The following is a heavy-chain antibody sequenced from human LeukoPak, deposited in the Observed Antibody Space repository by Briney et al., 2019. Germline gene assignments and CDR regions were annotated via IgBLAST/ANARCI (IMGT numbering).Heavy chain of an antibody. Sequence: SETLSLTCTVSGGSLSSYYWSWIRQPPGKGLEWIGYIYYSGSTNYNPSLKSRVTISVDTSKNQFSLKLSSVTAADTAVYYCARLMYNWNYAFDPWGQGTLVTVSS. CDR1: GGSLSSYY. J-gene: IGHJ5*02. D-gene: IGHD1-7*01. CDR2: IYYSGST. CDR3: ARLMYNWNYAFDP. V-gene: IGHV4-59*12.